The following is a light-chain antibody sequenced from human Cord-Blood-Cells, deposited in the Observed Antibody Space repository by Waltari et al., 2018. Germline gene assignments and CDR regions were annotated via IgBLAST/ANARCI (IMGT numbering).Light chain of an antibody. CDR2: TLS. J-gene: IGKJ2*01. V-gene: IGKV2-40*01. CDR3: MQRIEFPYT. Sequence: EIVLTQTPLSLSVTPGEPASISFRSSQSLLDSDDGNTYLDWYLQKPGQSPQLLISTLSYRASGVPDRFSGSGSGTDFTLKISRVEAEDVGVYYCMQRIEFPYTFGQGTKLEIK. CDR1: QSLLDSDDGNTY.